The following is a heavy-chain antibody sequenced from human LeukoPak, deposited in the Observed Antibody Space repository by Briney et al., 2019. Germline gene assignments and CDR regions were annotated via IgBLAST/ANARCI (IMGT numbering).Heavy chain of an antibody. CDR3: ANSRGYGSGNL. CDR1: GFTINKYG. Sequence: GGSLRLSCVVSGFTINKYGMSWVRQAPGRGLQWVSAISGSGGSTYYADSVKGRFTFSRDNSKNTLYLQMNSLRAEDTAVYFCANSRGYGSGNLWGQGTLVTVSS. D-gene: IGHD3-10*01. V-gene: IGHV3-23*01. J-gene: IGHJ4*02. CDR2: ISGSGGST.